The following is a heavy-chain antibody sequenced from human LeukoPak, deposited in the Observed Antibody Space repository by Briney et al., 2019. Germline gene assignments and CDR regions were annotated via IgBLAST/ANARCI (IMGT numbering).Heavy chain of an antibody. D-gene: IGHD7-27*01. CDR3: AKDNTAWGFDY. V-gene: IGHV3-30*02. Sequence: SGGSLRLSCAVSGFTFNSYAFSWVRQAPGKGLEWVAYIRHHGRDRYHADSVKGRFTISRDNSMNTLYLQLNSLRAEDTAVYYCAKDNTAWGFDYWGQGTLVTVSS. CDR2: IRHHGRDR. J-gene: IGHJ4*02. CDR1: GFTFNSYA.